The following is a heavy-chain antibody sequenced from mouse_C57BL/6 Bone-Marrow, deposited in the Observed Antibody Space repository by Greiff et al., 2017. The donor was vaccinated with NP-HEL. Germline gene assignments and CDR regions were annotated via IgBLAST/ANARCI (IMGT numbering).Heavy chain of an antibody. CDR3: VGAKSWGYPYAMDY. V-gene: IGHV10-3*01. Sequence: EVMLVESGGGLVQPKGSLKLSCAASGFTFNTYAMHWVRQAPGKGLEWVARIRSKSSNYATYYADSVKDRFTISRDDSPSMLYLQMNNLKTEDTAMYYCVGAKSWGYPYAMDYWGQGTSVTVSS. J-gene: IGHJ4*01. CDR2: IRSKSSNYAT. CDR1: GFTFNTYA. D-gene: IGHD3-1*01.